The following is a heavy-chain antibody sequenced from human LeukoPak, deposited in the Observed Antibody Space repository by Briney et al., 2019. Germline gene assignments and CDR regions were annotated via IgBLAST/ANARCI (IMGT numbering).Heavy chain of an antibody. CDR3: ARKRAQGFVVVVAAFLDY. D-gene: IGHD2-15*01. CDR2: INHSGST. CDR1: GGSFSGYY. V-gene: IGHV4-34*01. J-gene: IGHJ4*02. Sequence: PSETLSLTCAVYGGSFSGYYWSWIRQPPGKGLEWIGEINHSGSTNYNPSLKSRVTISVDTSKNQFSLKLSSVTAADTAVYYCARKRAQGFVVVVAAFLDYWGQGTLVTVSS.